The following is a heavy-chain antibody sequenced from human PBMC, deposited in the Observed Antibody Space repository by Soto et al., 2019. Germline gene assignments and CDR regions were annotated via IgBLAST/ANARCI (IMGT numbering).Heavy chain of an antibody. CDR2: IYYSGST. CDR3: ARVPRDGYSSSWQLDP. V-gene: IGHV4-59*01. CDR1: GVSISSYY. D-gene: IGHD6-13*01. Sequence: SETLSLTCTVSGVSISSYYWSWIRQPPGKGLEWIGYIYYSGSTNYNPSLKSRVTISVDTSKNQFSLKLSSVTAADTAVYYCARVPRDGYSSSWQLDPWGQGTLVTVSS. J-gene: IGHJ5*02.